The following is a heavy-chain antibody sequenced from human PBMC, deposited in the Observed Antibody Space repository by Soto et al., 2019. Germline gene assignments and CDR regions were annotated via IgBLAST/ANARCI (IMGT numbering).Heavy chain of an antibody. CDR1: GFTFSSYG. CDR3: ARWGSGGHDAFDI. CDR2: ISYDGSNK. V-gene: IGHV3-30*03. Sequence: PGGSLRLSCAASGFTFSSYGMHWVRQAPGKGLEWVAVISYDGSNKYYADSVKGRFTISRDNSKNTLYLQMNSLRAEDTAVYYCARWGSGGHDAFDIWGQGTMVTVSS. J-gene: IGHJ3*02. D-gene: IGHD2-15*01.